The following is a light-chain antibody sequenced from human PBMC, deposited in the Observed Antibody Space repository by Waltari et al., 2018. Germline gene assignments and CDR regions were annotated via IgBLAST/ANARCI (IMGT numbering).Light chain of an antibody. CDR3: SSHARRL. CDR1: TSDVGNFDL. J-gene: IGLJ2*01. V-gene: IGLV2-23*01. CDR2: EGN. Sequence: QSALTQPASVSGSPGQSITISCTGATSDVGNFDLVSWYQKHPDKAPKVIIYEGNKRPSGISPRFSGFKSASTASLTISGLQLEDEADYYCSSHARRLFGGGTKLTVL.